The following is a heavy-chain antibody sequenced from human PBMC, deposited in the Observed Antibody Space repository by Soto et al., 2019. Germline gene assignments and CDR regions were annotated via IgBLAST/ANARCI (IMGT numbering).Heavy chain of an antibody. CDR1: GFIFSTYA. CDR2: LSGGGDVT. J-gene: IGHJ4*02. CDR3: ARIEPGRDFDY. Sequence: GGSLRLSCAASGFIFSTYAMTWVRQAPGKGLEWVSGLSGGGDVTYYADSVKGRFTISRDNSRNTLFLQMNSLSPDDTGVYFCARIEPGRDFDYWGPGTLVTVSS. V-gene: IGHV3-23*01.